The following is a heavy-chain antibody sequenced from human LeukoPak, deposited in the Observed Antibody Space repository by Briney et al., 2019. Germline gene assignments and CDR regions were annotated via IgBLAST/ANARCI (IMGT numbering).Heavy chain of an antibody. Sequence: AGGSLRPSCAASGFTFDDYAMHWVRQAPGKGLEWVSLISGDGGSTYYADSVKGRFTISRDNSKNSLYLQMNSLRTEDTALYYCAKGVGYYYGSGSLIWGQGTLVTVSS. CDR2: ISGDGGST. D-gene: IGHD3-10*01. CDR3: AKGVGYYYGSGSLI. V-gene: IGHV3-43*02. J-gene: IGHJ4*02. CDR1: GFTFDDYA.